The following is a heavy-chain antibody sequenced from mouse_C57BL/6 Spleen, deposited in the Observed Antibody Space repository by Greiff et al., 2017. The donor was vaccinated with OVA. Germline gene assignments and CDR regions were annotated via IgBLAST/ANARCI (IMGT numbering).Heavy chain of an antibody. CDR3: ARYGSSYGYAMDY. J-gene: IGHJ4*01. Sequence: QVQLQQPGAELVMPGASVKLSCKASGYTFTRYWMHWVKQRPGQGLEWIGEIDPSDSYTNYNQKFKGKSTLTVDKSSSTAYMQLSSLTSEDSAVYYCARYGSSYGYAMDYWGQGTSVTVSS. V-gene: IGHV1-69*01. CDR2: IDPSDSYT. CDR1: GYTFTRYW. D-gene: IGHD1-1*01.